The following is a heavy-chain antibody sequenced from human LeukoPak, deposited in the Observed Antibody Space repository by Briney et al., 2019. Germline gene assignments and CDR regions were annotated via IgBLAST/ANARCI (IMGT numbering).Heavy chain of an antibody. CDR3: ARDSDWNYEGLDY. CDR1: GFTFSDYY. CDR2: ISSSGSTI. D-gene: IGHD1-7*01. Sequence: GGSLRLSCAASGFTFSDYYMSWIRQALGKGLEWVSYISSSGSTIYYADSVKGRFTISRDNAKNSLYLQMNSLRAEDTAVYYCARDSDWNYEGLDYWGQGTLVTVSS. V-gene: IGHV3-11*01. J-gene: IGHJ4*02.